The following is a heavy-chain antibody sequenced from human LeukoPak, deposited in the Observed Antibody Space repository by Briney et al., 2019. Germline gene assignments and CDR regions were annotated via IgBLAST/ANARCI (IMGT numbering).Heavy chain of an antibody. D-gene: IGHD2-2*01. CDR1: GYTFTGYY. CDR3: ARADPSVPAAITVVGWFDP. V-gene: IGHV1-2*04. CDR2: INPNSGGT. J-gene: IGHJ5*02. Sequence: ASVKVSCKASGYTFTGYYMHWVRQAPGQGLEWMGWINPNSGGTNYAQKFQGWVTMTRDTSISTAYMELSRLRSDDTAVYYCARADPSVPAAITVVGWFDPWGQGTLVTVSS.